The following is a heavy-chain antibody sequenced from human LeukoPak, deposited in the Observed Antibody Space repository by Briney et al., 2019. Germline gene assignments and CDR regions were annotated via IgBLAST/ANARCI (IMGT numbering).Heavy chain of an antibody. D-gene: IGHD6-13*01. CDR3: ARPMYSSSWYGEDNWFDP. J-gene: IGHJ5*02. CDR2: ISAYNGNT. Sequence: GASVKVSCKASGYTFTTYAITWVRQAPGQGLEWMGWISAYNGNTNYAQKLQGRVTMTTDTSTSTAYMELRSLRSDDTAVYYCARPMYSSSWYGEDNWFDPWGQGTLVTVSS. CDR1: GYTFTTYA. V-gene: IGHV1-18*04.